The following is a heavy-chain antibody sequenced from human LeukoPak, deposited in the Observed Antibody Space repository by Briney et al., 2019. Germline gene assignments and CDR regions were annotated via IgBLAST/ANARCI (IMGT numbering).Heavy chain of an antibody. CDR3: ARALASVAGFDAWFDP. CDR1: GYTFIGYY. J-gene: IGHJ5*02. Sequence: ASVKVSCKASGYTFIGYYMHWVRQAPGQGLEWTGWIDPNSGGTKFAQKFQGRVTMTRDTSISTAYMELSSLRSDDTAVYYCARALASVAGFDAWFDPWGQGTLVTVSS. V-gene: IGHV1-2*02. D-gene: IGHD6-19*01. CDR2: IDPNSGGT.